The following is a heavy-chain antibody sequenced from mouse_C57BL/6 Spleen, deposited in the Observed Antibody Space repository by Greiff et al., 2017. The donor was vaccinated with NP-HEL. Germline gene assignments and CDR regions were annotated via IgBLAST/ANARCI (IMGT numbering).Heavy chain of an antibody. CDR3: ARSRGITTVVATDYFDY. Sequence: VQLQQPGAELVKPGASVKLSCKASGYTFTSYWMQWVKQRPGQGLEWIGEIDPSDSDTNYNQKFKGKATLTVDTSSSTAYMQLSSLTSEDSAVYDCARSRGITTVVATDYFDYWGQGTTLTVSS. J-gene: IGHJ2*01. CDR2: IDPSDSDT. D-gene: IGHD1-1*01. CDR1: GYTFTSYW. V-gene: IGHV1-50*01.